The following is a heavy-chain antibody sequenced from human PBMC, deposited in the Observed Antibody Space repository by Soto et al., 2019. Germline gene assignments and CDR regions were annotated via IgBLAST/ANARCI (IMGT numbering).Heavy chain of an antibody. CDR2: IWYDGSNK. CDR1: GFTFSRYD. V-gene: IGHV3-33*01. Sequence: GGSLRLSCAASGFTFSRYDMHWVRQAPGKGLEWVAVIWYDGSNKYYADSVKGRFTISRDNSKNTLYVQMSSLRVEDTAVYYCARGCRGWYKDFQHWGQGALVIVSS. D-gene: IGHD6-19*01. J-gene: IGHJ1*01. CDR3: ARGCRGWYKDFQH.